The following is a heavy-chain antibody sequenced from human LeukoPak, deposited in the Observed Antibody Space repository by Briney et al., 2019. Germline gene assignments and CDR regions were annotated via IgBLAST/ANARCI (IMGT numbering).Heavy chain of an antibody. CDR2: IYHSGST. CDR1: GYSISRGYY. J-gene: IGHJ4*02. CDR3: ASSLTIFGVVIHY. D-gene: IGHD3-3*01. V-gene: IGHV4-38-2*01. Sequence: SETLSLTCAVSGYSISRGYYWGWIRQPPGKGLEWIGSIYHSGSTYYNPSLKSRVTISVDTSKNQFSLKLSSVTAADTAVYYCASSLTIFGVVIHYWGQGTLVTVSS.